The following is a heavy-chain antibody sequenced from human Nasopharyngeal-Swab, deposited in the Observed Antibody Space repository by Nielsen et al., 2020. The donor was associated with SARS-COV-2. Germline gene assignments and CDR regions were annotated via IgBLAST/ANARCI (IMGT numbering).Heavy chain of an antibody. CDR2: INEHATIT. V-gene: IGHV3-74*01. J-gene: IGHJ4*02. Sequence: GESLKISCEVSGFAFSNYWMHWVRQAPGTGLVWVSRINEHATITTYADSVKGRFTISRDNVQNTLYLQMNSLRVEDTAVYYCVKHQGSSSDQWGQGTLVTVSS. CDR3: VKHQGSSSDQ. CDR1: GFAFSNYW.